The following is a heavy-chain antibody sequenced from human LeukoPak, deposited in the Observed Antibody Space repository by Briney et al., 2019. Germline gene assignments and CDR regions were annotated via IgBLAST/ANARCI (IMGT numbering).Heavy chain of an antibody. V-gene: IGHV3-20*04. Sequence: GGSLRLSCAASGFTFDDYGMSWVRQAPGKGLEWVSGINWNGGSTGYADSVKGRFTISRDNAKNSLYLQMNSLRAEDTALYYCARASSSTGDEYYYYYYMDVWGKGTTVTVSS. D-gene: IGHD6-6*01. J-gene: IGHJ6*03. CDR2: INWNGGST. CDR3: ARASSSTGDEYYYYYYMDV. CDR1: GFTFDDYG.